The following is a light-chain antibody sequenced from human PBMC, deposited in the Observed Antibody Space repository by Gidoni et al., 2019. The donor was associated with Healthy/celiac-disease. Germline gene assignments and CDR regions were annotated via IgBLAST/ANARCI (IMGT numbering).Light chain of an antibody. CDR3: MQALQTPLT. CDR2: LGS. CDR1: QSLLHSNGYNY. V-gene: IGKV2-28*01. Sequence: IGKTEGKQTIRVTPGEPASISCRSSQSLLHSNGYNYLDWYLQKPGQSPQLLIYLGSNRASGVPDRFSGSGSGADFTLKISRVEAEDVGVYYCMQALQTPLTFGGGTKVEIK. J-gene: IGKJ4*01.